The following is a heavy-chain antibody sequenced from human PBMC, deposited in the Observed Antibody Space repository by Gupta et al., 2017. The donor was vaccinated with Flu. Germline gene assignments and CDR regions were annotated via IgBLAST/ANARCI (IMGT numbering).Heavy chain of an antibody. CDR1: GDSINSGSYY. CDR2: IYPSGTT. D-gene: IGHD3-22*01. J-gene: IGHJ4*02. V-gene: IGHV4-61*02. Sequence: QVQLQESGPGLVRPSQTLSLTCTVSGDSINSGSYYWSWIRQPAGKRLEWIGRIYPSGTTNYNPSLKSRVTISVDTSKNQFSLKLTSVTAADTAVYYCARVGYDSSGLYYGNDYWGQGTLVTVSS. CDR3: ARVGYDSSGLYYGNDY.